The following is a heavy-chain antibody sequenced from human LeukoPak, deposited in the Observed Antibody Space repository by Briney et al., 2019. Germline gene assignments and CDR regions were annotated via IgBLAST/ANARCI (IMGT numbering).Heavy chain of an antibody. CDR3: AREPRESGYCSGGSCYADYYYYYYMDV. CDR1: GFTFSSYW. D-gene: IGHD2-15*01. J-gene: IGHJ6*03. CDR2: IKQDGSEK. Sequence: GGSLRLSCAASGFTFSSYWMSWVRQAPGKGLEWVANIKQDGSEKYYVDSVKGRFTISRDNAKNSLYLQMNSLRAEDTAVYYCAREPRESGYCSGGSCYADYYYYYYMDVWGKGTTVTVSS. V-gene: IGHV3-7*01.